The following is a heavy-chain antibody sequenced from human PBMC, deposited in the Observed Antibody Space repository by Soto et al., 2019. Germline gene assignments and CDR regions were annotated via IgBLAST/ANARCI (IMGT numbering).Heavy chain of an antibody. CDR2: ISYDGSNK. J-gene: IGHJ4*02. Sequence: GGSLRLSCAASGFTFSSYGMHWVRQAPGKGLEWVAVISYDGSNKYYADSVKGRFTISRDNSKNTLYLQMNSLRAEDTAVYYCAKDFDDYIWGSYRYLPDDYWGQGTLVTVSS. V-gene: IGHV3-30*18. D-gene: IGHD3-16*02. CDR1: GFTFSSYG. CDR3: AKDFDDYIWGSYRYLPDDY.